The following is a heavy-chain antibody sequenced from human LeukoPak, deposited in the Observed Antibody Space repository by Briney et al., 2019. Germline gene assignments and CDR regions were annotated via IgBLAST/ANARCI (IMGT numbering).Heavy chain of an antibody. J-gene: IGHJ4*02. CDR1: GFTFSNAW. CDR2: IKSKTDGGTT. Sequence: GGSLRLSCAASGFTFSNAWMSWVRQAPAKGLEWVGRIKSKTDGGTTDYAAPVKGRFTISRDDSKNTLYLQMNSLKTEDTAAYYCTTDTWFGESQEYYFDYWGQGTLVTVSS. CDR3: TTDTWFGESQEYYFDY. V-gene: IGHV3-15*01. D-gene: IGHD3-10*01.